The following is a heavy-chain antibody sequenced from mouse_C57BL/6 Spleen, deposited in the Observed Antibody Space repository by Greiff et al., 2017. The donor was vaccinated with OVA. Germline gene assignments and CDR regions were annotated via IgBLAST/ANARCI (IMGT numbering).Heavy chain of an antibody. J-gene: IGHJ3*01. CDR2: IDPNCGGT. CDR1: GYTFTSYW. Sequence: QVQLQQPGAELVKPGASVKLSCTASGYTFTSYWMHWVKQRPGRGLEWIGRIDPNCGGTKYNEKFKCKATLTVDKSSSTAYMQLSGLTSEDSAVYYCARPYSNYAWFAYWGQGTLVTVSA. V-gene: IGHV1-72*01. CDR3: ARPYSNYAWFAY. D-gene: IGHD2-5*01.